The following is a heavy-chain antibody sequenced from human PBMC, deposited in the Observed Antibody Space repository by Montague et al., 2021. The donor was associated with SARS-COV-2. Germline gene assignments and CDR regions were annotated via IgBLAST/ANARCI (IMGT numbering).Heavy chain of an antibody. CDR2: IDWDDDK. Sequence: PALVKPTQTLTLTCTFSGFSLSTSGMCVSWIRQPPGKALEWLALIDWDDDKYYSISLKTRLTISNDTSKNQVVLTMTNMDPVDTATYYCARTYYYGSGSYYTYYFDSWGQGTLVTVSS. D-gene: IGHD3-10*01. CDR3: ARTYYYGSGSYYTYYFDS. J-gene: IGHJ4*02. CDR1: GFSLSTSGMC. V-gene: IGHV2-70*01.